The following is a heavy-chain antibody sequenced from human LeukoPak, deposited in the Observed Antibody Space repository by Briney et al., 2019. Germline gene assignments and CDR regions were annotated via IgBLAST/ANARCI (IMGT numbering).Heavy chain of an antibody. V-gene: IGHV3-30*18. Sequence: GGSLRLSCAASGFTFSSYGMHWVRQAPGKGLEWVAVISYDGSNKYYANSVKGRFTISRNNSKNTLYLQMNSLRAEDTAVYYCAKVKCSTSCYYYYGMDVWGQGTTVTVSS. CDR2: ISYDGSNK. D-gene: IGHD2-2*01. J-gene: IGHJ6*02. CDR1: GFTFSSYG. CDR3: AKVKCSTSCYYYYGMDV.